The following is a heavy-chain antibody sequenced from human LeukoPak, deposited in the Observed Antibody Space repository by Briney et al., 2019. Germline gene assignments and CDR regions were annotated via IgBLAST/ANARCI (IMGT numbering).Heavy chain of an antibody. V-gene: IGHV3-7*01. CDR2: IRGDGSLK. CDR1: GFTFSNYW. CDR3: VRGMGD. Sequence: GGSLRLSCAASGFTFSNYWMIWVRQAPGKGLEWVANIRGDGSLKYYVDSVKGRFTISRDNAKNSLYLQMNSLRAEDMAIYYCVRGMGDWGQGTLVTVSS. J-gene: IGHJ4*02. D-gene: IGHD1-26*01.